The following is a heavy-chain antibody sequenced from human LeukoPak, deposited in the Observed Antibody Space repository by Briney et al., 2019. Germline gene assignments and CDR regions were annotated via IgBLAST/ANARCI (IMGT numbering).Heavy chain of an antibody. V-gene: IGHV4-39*07. J-gene: IGHJ5*02. CDR1: GGSITSSSYY. Sequence: KPSETLSLTCTVSGGSITSSSYYWGWIRQPPGKGPEWIGGIYYTGSTNYNPSLKSRVTISLDTSKNQFSLKLTSVTAADTAIYYCASVRGYSSGWYASGFDPWGQGTLVTVSS. D-gene: IGHD6-19*01. CDR3: ASVRGYSSGWYASGFDP. CDR2: IYYTGST.